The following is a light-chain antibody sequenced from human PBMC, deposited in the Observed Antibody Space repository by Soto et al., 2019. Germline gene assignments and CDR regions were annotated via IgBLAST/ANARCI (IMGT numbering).Light chain of an antibody. CDR3: QQYSIYPYT. CDR1: QTISNC. Sequence: DIQMTQSPSTLSASVGDRVTITCRASQTISNCLAWYQQKPGKAPKLLIYAASSLPSGVPPRFSGSGFGTDFTLTISSLQPGDFATYYCQQYSIYPYTFGQGTELEIK. J-gene: IGKJ2*01. CDR2: AAS. V-gene: IGKV1-5*01.